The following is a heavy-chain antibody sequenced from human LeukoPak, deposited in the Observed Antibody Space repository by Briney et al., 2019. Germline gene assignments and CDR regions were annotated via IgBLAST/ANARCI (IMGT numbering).Heavy chain of an antibody. CDR3: ARAGEGLSPYYFDY. Sequence: PSETLSLTCTVSGGSISSYYWSWIRQPPGKGLEWIGYIYYSGSTYYNPSLKSRVTISVDTSKNQFSLKLSSVTAADTAVYYCARAGEGLSPYYFDYWGQGTLVTVSS. CDR1: GGSISSYY. J-gene: IGHJ4*02. V-gene: IGHV4-59*12. D-gene: IGHD3-10*01. CDR2: IYYSGST.